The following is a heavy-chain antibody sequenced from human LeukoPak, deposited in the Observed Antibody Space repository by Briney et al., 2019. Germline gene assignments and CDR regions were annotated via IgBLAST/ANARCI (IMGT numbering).Heavy chain of an antibody. CDR3: ARVGDDSSGYYYVDY. V-gene: IGHV3-11*01. D-gene: IGHD3-22*01. Sequence: GGSLRLSCAASGFTFSDYYMSWIRQAPGKGLEWVSYISSSGSTIYYADSVRGRFTISRDNAKNSLYLQMNSLRAEDTAVYYCARVGDDSSGYYYVDYWGQGTLVTVSS. CDR2: ISSSGSTI. J-gene: IGHJ4*02. CDR1: GFTFSDYY.